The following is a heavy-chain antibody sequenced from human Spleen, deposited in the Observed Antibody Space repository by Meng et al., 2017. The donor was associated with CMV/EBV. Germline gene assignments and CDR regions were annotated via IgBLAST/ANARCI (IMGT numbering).Heavy chain of an antibody. CDR1: YY. D-gene: IGHD2-15*01. CDR3: ARGRGYCSGGSCYSWGAGTWFDP. CDR2: INHSGST. Sequence: YYWSWIRQPPGKGLEWIGEINHSGSTNYNPSLKSRVTISVDTSKNQFSLKLSSVTAADTAVYYCARGRGYCSGGSCYSWGAGTWFDPWGQGTLVTVSS. J-gene: IGHJ5*02. V-gene: IGHV4-34*01.